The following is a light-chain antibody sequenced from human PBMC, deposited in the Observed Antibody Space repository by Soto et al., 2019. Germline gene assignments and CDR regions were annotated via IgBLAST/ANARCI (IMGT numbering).Light chain of an antibody. Sequence: QSALTQPASVSGSPGQSITISCTGTSSDVGGYNFVSWYQQHPGKAPKLMIYEVSNRPSGVSYRFSGSKSGNTASLTISGPQTEGEADYFRSSYTSSVTLVFGGGTKVTVL. V-gene: IGLV2-14*01. CDR1: SSDVGGYNF. CDR2: EVS. J-gene: IGLJ2*01. CDR3: SSYTSSVTLV.